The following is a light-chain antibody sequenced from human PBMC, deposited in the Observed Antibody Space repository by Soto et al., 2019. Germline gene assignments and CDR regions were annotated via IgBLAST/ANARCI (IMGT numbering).Light chain of an antibody. CDR2: DAS. Sequence: DIQMTQSPSSLSASVGDRVTITCQASQDISNYLNWYQQKPGKAPKLLIYDASNLETGVPSRFSGSRSETDFTFTISSLQPEDIATYYCQQYDNLPPYTFGQGTKLEI. CDR1: QDISNY. CDR3: QQYDNLPPYT. J-gene: IGKJ2*01. V-gene: IGKV1-33*01.